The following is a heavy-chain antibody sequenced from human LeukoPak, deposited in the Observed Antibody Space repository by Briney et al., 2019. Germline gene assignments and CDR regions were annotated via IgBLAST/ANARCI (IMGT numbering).Heavy chain of an antibody. CDR3: TRDRDGGFAFDI. Sequence: AGGSLRLSCAASGFTFSSFVMHWVRQAPGKGLEYVSNILPNGERTHYGSYVKGRFTISRDNSRNTVYLQMGSLRAEDMAVYYCTRDRDGGFAFDIWGQGTMVTVSS. V-gene: IGHV3-64*01. CDR1: GFTFSSFV. D-gene: IGHD5-24*01. CDR2: ILPNGERT. J-gene: IGHJ3*02.